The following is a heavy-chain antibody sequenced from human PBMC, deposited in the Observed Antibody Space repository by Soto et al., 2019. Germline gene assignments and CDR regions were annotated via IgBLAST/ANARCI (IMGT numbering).Heavy chain of an antibody. D-gene: IGHD3-10*01. CDR1: GYTFTSYG. Sequence: ASVKVSCKASGYTFTSYGISWVRQAPGQGLEWMGWISAYNGNTNYAQKLQGRVTMTTDTSTSTAYMELRSLRSDDTAVYYCAREAHYYGSGFYRDWGQGTLVTVSS. CDR2: ISAYNGNT. J-gene: IGHJ4*02. V-gene: IGHV1-18*01. CDR3: AREAHYYGSGFYRD.